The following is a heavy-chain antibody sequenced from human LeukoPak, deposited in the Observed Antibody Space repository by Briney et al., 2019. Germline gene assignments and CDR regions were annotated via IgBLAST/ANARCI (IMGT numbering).Heavy chain of an antibody. CDR3: AKIEGYDSSGYYYVGPYFDY. J-gene: IGHJ4*02. Sequence: GGSLRLSCAASGFTFSSYAMSWVRQAPGKGLEWVSAISGSGGSTYYTDSVKGRFTISRDNSKNTLYLQMNSLRAEDTAVYYCAKIEGYDSSGYYYVGPYFDYWGQGTLVTVSS. D-gene: IGHD3-22*01. V-gene: IGHV3-23*01. CDR2: ISGSGGST. CDR1: GFTFSSYA.